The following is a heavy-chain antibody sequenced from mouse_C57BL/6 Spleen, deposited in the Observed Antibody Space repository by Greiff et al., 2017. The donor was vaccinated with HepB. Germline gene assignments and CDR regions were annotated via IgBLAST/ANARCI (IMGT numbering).Heavy chain of an antibody. Sequence: QVQLKQSGPELVKPGASVKISCKASGYAFSSSWMNWVKQRPGKGLEWIGRIYPGDGDTNYNGKFKGKATLTADKSSSTAYMQLSSLTSEDSAVYFCARFITTVVATENAMDYWGQGTSVTVSS. V-gene: IGHV1-82*01. CDR3: ARFITTVVATENAMDY. D-gene: IGHD1-1*01. CDR2: IYPGDGDT. J-gene: IGHJ4*01. CDR1: GYAFSSSW.